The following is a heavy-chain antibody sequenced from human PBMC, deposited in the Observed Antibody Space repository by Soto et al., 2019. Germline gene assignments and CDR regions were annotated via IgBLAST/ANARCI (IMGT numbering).Heavy chain of an antibody. D-gene: IGHD6-13*01. J-gene: IGHJ5*02. CDR1: GGSFGGYY. CDR3: ARSRSRIAAAGTRGGWFDP. V-gene: IGHV4-34*01. Sequence: SETLSLTCAVYGGSFGGYYWSWIRQPPGKGLEWIGEINHSGSTNYNPSLKSRVTISVDTSKNQFSLKLSSVTAADTAVYYCARSRSRIAAAGTRGGWFDPWGQGTLVTVSS. CDR2: INHSGST.